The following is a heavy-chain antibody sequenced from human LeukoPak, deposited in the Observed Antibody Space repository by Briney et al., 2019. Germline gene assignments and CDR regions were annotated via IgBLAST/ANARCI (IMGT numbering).Heavy chain of an antibody. D-gene: IGHD3-22*01. V-gene: IGHV3-21*06. CDR3: ARGLNYYDISGYLPTGY. Sequence: GGSLRLSCAASGFTFSNYDMNWVRQAPGKGLEWISYISRTTTNIYYADSVKGRFTISRDNAQNSLYLQMNSLRAEDTAVYYCARGLNYYDISGYLPTGYRGQGTLVTVSS. J-gene: IGHJ4*02. CDR2: ISRTTTNI. CDR1: GFTFSNYD.